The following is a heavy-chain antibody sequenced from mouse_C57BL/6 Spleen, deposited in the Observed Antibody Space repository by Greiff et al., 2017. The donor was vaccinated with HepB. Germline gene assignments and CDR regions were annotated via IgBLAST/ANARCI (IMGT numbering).Heavy chain of an antibody. Sequence: QVQLQQPGAELVRPGSSVKLSCKASGYTFTSYWMDWVKQRPGQGLEWIGNIYPSDSETHYNQKFKDKATLTVDKSSSTAYMQLSRLTSEDSAVYYCARRSSGLYYAMDYCGQGTSVTVSS. D-gene: IGHD3-2*02. CDR1: GYTFTSYW. V-gene: IGHV1-61*01. CDR2: IYPSDSET. J-gene: IGHJ4*01. CDR3: ARRSSGLYYAMDY.